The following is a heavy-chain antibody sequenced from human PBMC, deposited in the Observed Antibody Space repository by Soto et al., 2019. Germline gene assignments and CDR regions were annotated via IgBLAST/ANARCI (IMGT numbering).Heavy chain of an antibody. CDR3: ARDQTTRWELRPPGY. Sequence: QVQLVQSGAEVKKPGASVKVYCKTSGFPFTSYGITWVRQAPGKGLEWMGWISAYNGHTDYAQNIQGRVTMTTDTSTTTAYMELRSLRSDDTAGYYCARDQTTRWELRPPGYWGQGTLVTVSS. V-gene: IGHV1-18*04. D-gene: IGHD1-26*01. J-gene: IGHJ4*02. CDR2: ISAYNGHT. CDR1: GFPFTSYG.